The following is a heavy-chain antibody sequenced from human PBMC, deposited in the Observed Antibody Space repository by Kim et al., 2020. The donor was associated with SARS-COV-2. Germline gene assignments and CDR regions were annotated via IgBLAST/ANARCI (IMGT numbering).Heavy chain of an antibody. CDR2: GST. J-gene: IGHJ4*02. Sequence: GSTNYNPSLKSRVTISVDTSKNLFSLKLGSVTAADTAVYYCARGKGRFDYWGQGTLVTVSS. V-gene: IGHV4-34*01. CDR3: ARGKGRFDY.